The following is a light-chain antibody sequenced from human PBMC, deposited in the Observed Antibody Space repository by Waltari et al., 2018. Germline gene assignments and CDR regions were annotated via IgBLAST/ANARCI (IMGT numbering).Light chain of an antibody. CDR1: QSVGRT. CDR3: QHYVRLPVT. J-gene: IGKJ1*01. CDR2: GAS. Sequence: IALTQSPGTLSLSPGERVTLPCRASQSVGRTLVWYQQKPGQAPRLLMYGASIRATGIPDRFSGSGSGTDFSLTISRLEPEDFAVYYCQHYVRLPVTFGQGTKVEIK. V-gene: IGKV3-20*01.